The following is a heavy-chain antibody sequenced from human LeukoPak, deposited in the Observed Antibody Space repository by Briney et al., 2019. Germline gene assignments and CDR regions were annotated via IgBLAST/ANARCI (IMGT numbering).Heavy chain of an antibody. CDR1: GGSFSGYY. CDR3: ARGGYYDYVWGSYRYKAGSFDY. Sequence: SETLSLTCAVYGGSFSGYYWSWVRQPPGKGLEWIGEINHSGSTNYNPSLKSRVTISVDTSKSQFSLKLSSVTAADTAVYYCARGGYYDYVWGSYRYKAGSFDYWGQGTLVTVSS. D-gene: IGHD3-16*02. CDR2: INHSGST. J-gene: IGHJ4*02. V-gene: IGHV4-34*01.